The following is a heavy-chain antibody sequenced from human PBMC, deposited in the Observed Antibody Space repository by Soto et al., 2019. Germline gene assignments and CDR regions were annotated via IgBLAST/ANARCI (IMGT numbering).Heavy chain of an antibody. CDR3: ARDYYDSSGYPGY. CDR1: GGTFRSYG. Sequence: QVQLVQSGAEVKKPGSSVKVSCEASGGTFRSYGITWVRQAPGQGLEWMGGIIPIFGTTNYAQKFKGRVTITADESTNIAYMELSSLRSEDTAVYYCARDYYDSSGYPGYWGQGTLVTVSS. J-gene: IGHJ4*02. D-gene: IGHD3-22*01. CDR2: IIPIFGTT. V-gene: IGHV1-69*01.